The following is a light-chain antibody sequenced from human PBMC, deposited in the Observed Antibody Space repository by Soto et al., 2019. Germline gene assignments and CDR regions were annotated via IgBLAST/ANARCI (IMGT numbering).Light chain of an antibody. CDR1: QSVSSN. CDR3: QQYNNWPPLT. J-gene: IGKJ4*01. Sequence: EIVRTQSPATLSVSPGERATLSCRASQSVSSNLAWYQQKPGQAPRLLIYGASTRATAIPARFSGSGSWTEFTLTISSLQSEDFAVYYCQQYNNWPPLTFGGGTKVEIK. V-gene: IGKV3D-15*01. CDR2: GAS.